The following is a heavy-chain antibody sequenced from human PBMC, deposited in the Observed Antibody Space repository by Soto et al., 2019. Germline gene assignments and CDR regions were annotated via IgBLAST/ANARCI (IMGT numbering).Heavy chain of an antibody. J-gene: IGHJ4*02. CDR2: ISYDGSNK. CDR1: GFPFSSYG. D-gene: IGHD5-12*01. V-gene: IGHV3-30*03. CDR3: ATERGYSGYDTDY. Sequence: QVQLVESGGGVVQPGRSLRLSCAASGFPFSSYGMHWVRQAPGKGLEWVAVISYDGSNKYYADSVKGRFTISRDNSKNTLYLQMNSLRAEDTAVYYCATERGYSGYDTDYWGQGTLVPVSS.